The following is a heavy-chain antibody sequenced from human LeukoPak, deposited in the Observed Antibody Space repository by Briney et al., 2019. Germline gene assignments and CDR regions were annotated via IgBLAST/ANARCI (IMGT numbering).Heavy chain of an antibody. J-gene: IGHJ3*02. V-gene: IGHV3-21*01. D-gene: IGHD6-19*01. CDR3: AKALPGYSSGWYTAYTFDI. Sequence: GGSLRLSCEASGFTFTTYSMTWVRQAPGKGLEWVSIISSGSSAIFSADALKGRFTISRDDAKNLLYLDMNSLRAEDTAVYYCAKALPGYSSGWYTAYTFDIWGQGTMVTVSS. CDR1: GFTFTTYS. CDR2: ISSGSSAI.